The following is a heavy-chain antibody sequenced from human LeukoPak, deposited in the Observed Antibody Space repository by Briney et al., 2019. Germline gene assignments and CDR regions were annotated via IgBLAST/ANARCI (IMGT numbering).Heavy chain of an antibody. CDR3: ARLYDFWSGYYGRGVYGMDV. J-gene: IGHJ6*02. V-gene: IGHV3-11*01. D-gene: IGHD3-3*01. CDR1: GFTFSDYY. CDR2: ISSSGSTK. Sequence: GGSLRLSCAASGFTFSDYYMSWIRQAPGKGLEWVSYISSSGSTKYYADSVKGRFTISRDNAKNSLYLQMNSLRAEDTAVYYCARLYDFWSGYYGRGVYGMDVWGQGTTVTVSS.